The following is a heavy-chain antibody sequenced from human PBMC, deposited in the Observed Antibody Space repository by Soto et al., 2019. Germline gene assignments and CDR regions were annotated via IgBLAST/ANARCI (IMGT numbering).Heavy chain of an antibody. J-gene: IGHJ5*02. CDR1: GFTLGDYS. CDR3: TRDEYGLGIRKIQYDP. CDR2: IRGKAFGGTP. Sequence: GGSLRLSCTVSGFTLGDYSMSWFRQAPGKGLEWVGFIRGKAFGGTPEYAASVKGRFSISRDESKNIAYLQMNSLKTEDTAVYYCTRDEYGLGIRKIQYDPWGPGTLVTVSS. V-gene: IGHV3-49*03. D-gene: IGHD3-10*01.